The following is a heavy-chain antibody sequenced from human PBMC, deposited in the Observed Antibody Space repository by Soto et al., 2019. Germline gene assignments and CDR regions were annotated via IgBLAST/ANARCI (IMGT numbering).Heavy chain of an antibody. J-gene: IGHJ6*02. V-gene: IGHV3-33*01. CDR3: ARGVLWSGYPYALDV. CDR2: IWSDGSKK. D-gene: IGHD5-12*01. CDR1: GFTFSSSV. Sequence: QVQLEESGGGVVQPGRSLRLSCAASGFTFSSSVMHWVRQAPGRGLEWVAVIWSDGSKKYYADSVTGRFAIARDNSINTLYLQMRSLGAEDTAVYYCARGVLWSGYPYALDVWGQGTAVTVSS.